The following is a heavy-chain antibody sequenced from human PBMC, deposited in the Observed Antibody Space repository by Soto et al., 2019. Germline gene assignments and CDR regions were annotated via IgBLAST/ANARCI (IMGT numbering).Heavy chain of an antibody. V-gene: IGHV3-30*18. Sequence: QVQLVESGGGVVQHGRSLRLSCAASGFTISSYGMHWVRQAPGKGLEWVAVISYDGINEDYADSVKGRFTISRDNSKNTLYLQMNSLRAEDTAVYYCAKDIVLMVYDGNFDYWGQGTLVTVSS. CDR2: ISYDGINE. CDR1: GFTISSYG. J-gene: IGHJ4*02. CDR3: AKDIVLMVYDGNFDY. D-gene: IGHD2-8*01.